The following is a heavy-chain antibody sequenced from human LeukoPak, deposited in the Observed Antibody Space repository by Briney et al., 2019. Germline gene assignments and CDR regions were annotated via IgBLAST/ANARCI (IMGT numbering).Heavy chain of an antibody. CDR3: ARGPRLVDKIDY. CDR1: GGSVSSGSYY. J-gene: IGHJ4*02. Sequence: PSETLSLTCTVSGGSVSSGSYYWNWIRQPPGKGLEWIGEINHSGSTNYNPSLKSRVTISVDTSKNQFSLKLSSVAAADTAVYYCARGPRLVDKIDYWGQGTLVTVSS. V-gene: IGHV4-39*07. CDR2: INHSGST. D-gene: IGHD3-16*01.